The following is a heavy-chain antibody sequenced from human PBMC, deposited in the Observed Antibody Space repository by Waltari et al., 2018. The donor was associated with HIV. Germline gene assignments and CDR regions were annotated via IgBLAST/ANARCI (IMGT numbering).Heavy chain of an antibody. CDR3: VKERGPFNGFDI. J-gene: IGHJ3*02. CDR1: GFTFSSYG. CDR2: IWSDGYNK. Sequence: QVYLMESGGGVVQPGGSLNLSCAASGFTFSSYGMHWVRQAPGKGLEWVAVIWSDGYNKFYADSVRGQFTFSRDNSKYTLSLQMNSLRAEDTALYYCVKERGPFNGFDIWGQGTMVTVSS. V-gene: IGHV3-33*06. D-gene: IGHD3-16*01.